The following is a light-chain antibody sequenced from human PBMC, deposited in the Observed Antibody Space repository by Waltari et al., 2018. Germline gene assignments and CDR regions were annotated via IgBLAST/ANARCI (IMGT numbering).Light chain of an antibody. Sequence: QSALTQPASVSGSPGQSITISCTGTNSDLGSYHLVSWYQQHTGRAPKIVIHEVTKRRSGMSVRFSGSKSGNMASLTISGLQAEDEADYYCSSYASRTSFAIFGGGTKLTVL. CDR1: NSDLGSYHL. CDR2: EVT. CDR3: SSYASRTSFAI. V-gene: IGLV2-23*02. J-gene: IGLJ2*01.